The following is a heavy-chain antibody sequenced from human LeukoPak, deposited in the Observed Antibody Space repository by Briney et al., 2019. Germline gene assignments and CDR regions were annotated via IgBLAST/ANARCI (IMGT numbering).Heavy chain of an antibody. CDR1: GGSISSYY. V-gene: IGHV4-59*01. J-gene: IGHJ6*02. Sequence: PSETLSLTCTVSGGSISSYYWSWIRQPPGKGLEWIGYIYYSGSTNYNPSLKSRVTISVDTSKNQFSLKLSSVTAADTAVYYCARGTFWSGYWDYYGLDVWGQGTTVTVSS. D-gene: IGHD3-3*01. CDR2: IYYSGST. CDR3: ARGTFWSGYWDYYGLDV.